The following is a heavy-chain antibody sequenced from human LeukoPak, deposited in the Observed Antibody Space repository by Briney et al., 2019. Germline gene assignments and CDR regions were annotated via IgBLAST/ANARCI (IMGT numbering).Heavy chain of an antibody. J-gene: IGHJ6*02. CDR3: AKDFFSMVVTALYGMDV. Sequence: GGSLRLSCAASGFTFSNYGMHWVRQAPGKGLEWVAVISYDGSNRYYADSVKGRFTISRDNSKNTLYLQMNSLRAEDTAVYYCAKDFFSMVVTALYGMDVWGQGTTVTVSS. D-gene: IGHD2-21*02. CDR2: ISYDGSNR. V-gene: IGHV3-30*18. CDR1: GFTFSNYG.